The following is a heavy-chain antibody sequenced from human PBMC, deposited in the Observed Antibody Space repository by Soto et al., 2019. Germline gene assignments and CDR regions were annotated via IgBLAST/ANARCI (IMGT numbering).Heavy chain of an antibody. V-gene: IGHV6-1*01. CDR3: ARDLSSSRSLIFDF. Sequence: SQTLSLTCVISGDSVSSNSAAWNWIRQSPSRGLEWLGRTFYRSKWFNDYALSVKSRVTIKADTSKNQFSLQLNSVTPEDTAVYYCARDLSSSRSLIFDFWGQGTLVTVS. D-gene: IGHD2-2*01. J-gene: IGHJ4*02. CDR1: GDSVSSNSAA. CDR2: TFYRSKWFN.